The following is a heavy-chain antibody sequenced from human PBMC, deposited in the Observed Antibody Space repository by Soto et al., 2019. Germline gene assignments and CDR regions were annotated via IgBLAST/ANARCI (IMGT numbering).Heavy chain of an antibody. V-gene: IGHV4-34*01. CDR3: ARRYSSSSGGDP. CDR1: GGSFSGYY. Sequence: QVQLQQWGAGLLKPSETLSLTCAVHGGSFSGYYWSWIRQPPGKGLEWIGEINHSGSTNYNPSLKSRVTISVDTSKNQFSLKLSSVTAADTAVYYCARRYSSSSGGDPWGQGTLVTVSS. J-gene: IGHJ5*02. D-gene: IGHD6-6*01. CDR2: INHSGST.